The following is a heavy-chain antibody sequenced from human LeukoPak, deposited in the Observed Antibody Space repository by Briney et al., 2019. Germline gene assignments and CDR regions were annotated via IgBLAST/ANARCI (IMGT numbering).Heavy chain of an antibody. D-gene: IGHD3-10*01. CDR3: ARDHFGSLDS. V-gene: IGHV4-61*01. CDR2: DYCGGNT. Sequence: SETLSLTCTVSGFSVTTVSYCWGWIRQPPGKGLGWIGYDYCGGNTNYDPALKRRVTLSVHTSKNQFSLTLTSVTAADTAVYFCARDHFGSLDSWGQGILVTVSS. CDR1: GFSVTTVSYC. J-gene: IGHJ4*02.